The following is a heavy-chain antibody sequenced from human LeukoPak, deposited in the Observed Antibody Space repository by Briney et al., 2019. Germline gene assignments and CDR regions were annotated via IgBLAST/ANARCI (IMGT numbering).Heavy chain of an antibody. CDR1: GGSFSGYY. Sequence: SETLSLTCAVYGGSFSGYYWSWIRQPPGKGLEWIGEINHSGSTNYNPSLKSRVTISVDTSKDQFSLKLSSVTAADTAVYYCARAGGVDTAMSSSVDYWGQGTLVTVSS. D-gene: IGHD5-18*01. CDR2: INHSGST. V-gene: IGHV4-34*01. J-gene: IGHJ4*02. CDR3: ARAGGVDTAMSSSVDY.